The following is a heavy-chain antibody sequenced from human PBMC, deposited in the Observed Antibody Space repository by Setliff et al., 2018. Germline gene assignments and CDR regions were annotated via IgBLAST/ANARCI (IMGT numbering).Heavy chain of an antibody. CDR3: ARTHCTTTSCFYFHY. V-gene: IGHV4-30-4*01. CDR1: GASVSSFYYY. J-gene: IGHJ4*02. Sequence: SETLSLTCNVSGASVSSFYYYWAWIRQPPGKGLEYIGHISHAVSASYSPSLKSRLSISADTSKNQFSLKLTSVTAADTAVYYCARTHCTTTSCFYFHYWGQGTVVTSPQ. D-gene: IGHD2-2*01. CDR2: ISHAVSA.